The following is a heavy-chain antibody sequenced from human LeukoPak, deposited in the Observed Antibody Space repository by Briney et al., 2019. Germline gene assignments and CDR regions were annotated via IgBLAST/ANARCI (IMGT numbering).Heavy chain of an antibody. D-gene: IGHD6-6*01. J-gene: IGHJ4*02. CDR3: ARHLDIAATDY. V-gene: IGHV4-59*08. CDR2: IYYSGST. CDR1: GGSISSHH. Sequence: PSETLSLTCTVSGGSISSHHWSWLRQPPGKGLEWIGYIYYSGSTNYKPSLKSRVTISVDTSKNQFSLKLTSVTAADTAVYYCARHLDIAATDYWGQGTLVTVSS.